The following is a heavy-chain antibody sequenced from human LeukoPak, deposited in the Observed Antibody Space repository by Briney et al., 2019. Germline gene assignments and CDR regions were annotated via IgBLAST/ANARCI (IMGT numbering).Heavy chain of an antibody. CDR2: IYYSGST. Sequence: SETLSLTCTVSGGSVSSGSYYWSWIRQPPGKGLEWIGYIYYSGSTNYNPSLKSRVTISVDTSKNQFSLKLSSVTAADTAVYYCARQPLARYSYDPTPFDIWGQGTMVTVSS. D-gene: IGHD5-18*01. J-gene: IGHJ3*02. V-gene: IGHV4-61*01. CDR1: GGSVSSGSYY. CDR3: ARQPLARYSYDPTPFDI.